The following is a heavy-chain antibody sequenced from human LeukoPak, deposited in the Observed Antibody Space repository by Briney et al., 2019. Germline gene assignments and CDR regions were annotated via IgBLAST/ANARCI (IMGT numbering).Heavy chain of an antibody. J-gene: IGHJ5*02. V-gene: IGHV1-2*02. CDR3: ARDNSVGDNAWWFDP. CDR1: AYRFTGYY. Sequence: ASVKVSCKASAYRFTGYYLHWVRQAPGQGLEWMGWINLNSGGTNYAQKFQGRVTMTRDMSTSTDYMELSSLRSEDTAIYYCARDNSVGDNAWWFDPWGQGTLVTVSS. CDR2: INLNSGGT. D-gene: IGHD1-26*01.